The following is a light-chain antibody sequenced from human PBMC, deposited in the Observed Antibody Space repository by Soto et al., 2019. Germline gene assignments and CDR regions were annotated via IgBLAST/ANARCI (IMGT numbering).Light chain of an antibody. CDR1: LDISNF. V-gene: IGKV1-27*01. Sequence: EIQMTQSPSSLSASIGDRVTITCRTSLDISNFLAWYQVKPGKPPQLLIHGASTLQSGVPSRFSASGSGTSFTLTIGSLQPEDVATYYCQKYNTAPLSFGGGTKVEI. CDR2: GAS. CDR3: QKYNTAPLS. J-gene: IGKJ4*01.